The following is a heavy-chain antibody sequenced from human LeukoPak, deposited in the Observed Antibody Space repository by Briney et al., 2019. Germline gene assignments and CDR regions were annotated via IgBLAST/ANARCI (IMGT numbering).Heavy chain of an antibody. CDR3: AREKIAYYDNSGRGWFDP. CDR1: GGSISSGSYS. Sequence: SQTLSFTCTVSGGSISSGSYSWSWIRQPAGKGLEWIGRIYTSGSTNYNPSLKSRVTISVDTSKKQFSLKLSSVTAADTAVYYCAREKIAYYDNSGRGWFDPWGQGTLVTVSS. J-gene: IGHJ5*02. CDR2: IYTSGST. D-gene: IGHD3-22*01. V-gene: IGHV4-61*02.